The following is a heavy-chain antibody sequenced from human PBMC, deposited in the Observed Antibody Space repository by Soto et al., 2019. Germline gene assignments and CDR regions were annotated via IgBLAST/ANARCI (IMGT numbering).Heavy chain of an antibody. J-gene: IGHJ4*02. V-gene: IGHV3-21*01. CDR2: ISSSSSYI. Sequence: SLRLSCAASGFTFSSYSMNWVRQAPGKGLEWVSSISSSSSYIYYADSVKGRSTISRDNAKNSLYLQMNSLRAEDTAVYYCASPYYDILTGYYLGAFDYWGQGTLVTVSS. D-gene: IGHD3-9*01. CDR1: GFTFSSYS. CDR3: ASPYYDILTGYYLGAFDY.